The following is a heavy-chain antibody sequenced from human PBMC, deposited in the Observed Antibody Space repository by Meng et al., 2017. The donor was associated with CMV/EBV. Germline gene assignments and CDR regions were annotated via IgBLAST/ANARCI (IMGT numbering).Heavy chain of an antibody. V-gene: IGHV4-30-4*08. CDR1: GGYISSGDYY. D-gene: IGHD2-21*02. CDR3: AREGDNPFDY. Sequence: QGQLQDSGPGLVKPSQTLCRALSVSGGYISSGDYYGSWIRQPPGKGLEWNGYIYYSGSTYYNSSLKSRVTISVDTSKNQFSLKLSSVTAADTAVYYCAREGDNPFDYWGQGTLVTVSS. J-gene: IGHJ4*02. CDR2: IYYSGST.